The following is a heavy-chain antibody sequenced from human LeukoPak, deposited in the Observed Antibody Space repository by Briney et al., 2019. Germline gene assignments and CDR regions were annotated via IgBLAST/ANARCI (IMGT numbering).Heavy chain of an antibody. CDR3: ARDKAQYDSSGCSLRY. CDR1: GFTFSSYS. CDR2: ISSSSSYI. D-gene: IGHD3-22*01. J-gene: IGHJ4*02. Sequence: GGSLRLSCAASGFTFSSYSMNWVRQAPGKGLEWVTSISSSSSYIYYADSVKGRFTISRDNAKNSLYLQMNSLRAEDTAVYYCARDKAQYDSSGCSLRYWGQGTLVTVFS. V-gene: IGHV3-21*01.